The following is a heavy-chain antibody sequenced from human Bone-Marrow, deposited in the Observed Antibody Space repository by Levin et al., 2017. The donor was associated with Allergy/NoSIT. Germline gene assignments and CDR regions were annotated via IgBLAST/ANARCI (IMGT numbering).Heavy chain of an antibody. CDR1: GFTFSSYA. CDR3: ATSSRDGYNFGY. J-gene: IGHJ4*02. V-gene: IGHV3-23*01. Sequence: SGGSLRLSCAASGFTFSSYAMSWVRQAPGKGLEWVSAITGSGGSTYHADSVKGRFTISRDNSKNTLYLQMNSLRAEDTAVYYCATSSRDGYNFGYWGQGTLVTVSS. CDR2: ITGSGGST. D-gene: IGHD5-24*01.